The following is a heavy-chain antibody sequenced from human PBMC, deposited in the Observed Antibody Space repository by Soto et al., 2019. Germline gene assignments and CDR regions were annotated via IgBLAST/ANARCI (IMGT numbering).Heavy chain of an antibody. J-gene: IGHJ6*03. V-gene: IGHV3-48*01. Sequence: GGSLRLSCAASGFTFSSYSMNWVRQAPGKGLEWVSYISSSSSTIYYADSVKGRFTISRDNAKNSLYLQMNSLRAEDTAVYYCARDRHYGDYSLPYYYYMDVWGKGTTVTVSS. CDR2: ISSSSSTI. CDR1: GFTFSSYS. D-gene: IGHD4-17*01. CDR3: ARDRHYGDYSLPYYYYMDV.